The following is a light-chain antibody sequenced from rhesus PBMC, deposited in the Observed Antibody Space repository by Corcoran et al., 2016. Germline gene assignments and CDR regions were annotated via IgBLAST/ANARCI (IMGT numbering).Light chain of an antibody. Sequence: EIVLTQSPATLSLSPGERVTLSCRASQSVSSSLAWYQQKPEQAPRLLIYGASSRASGIPDRFSGNGSGTDFTLTSSSLEPEDFAVYYCQQYSNWPYSFGQGTKVEIK. CDR2: GAS. V-gene: IGKV3-42*03. CDR1: QSVSSS. J-gene: IGKJ2*01. CDR3: QQYSNWPYS.